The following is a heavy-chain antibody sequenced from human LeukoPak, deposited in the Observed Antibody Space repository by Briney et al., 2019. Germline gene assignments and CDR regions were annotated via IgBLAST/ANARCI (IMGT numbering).Heavy chain of an antibody. CDR3: AREDYYDSSGYRSASLGY. V-gene: IGHV3-30-3*01. CDR1: GFTFSSYA. CDR2: ISYDGNNK. D-gene: IGHD3-22*01. Sequence: GRSLRLSCAASGFTFSSYAIHWVRQAPGKGLEWVAVISYDGNNKYYTGSVKGRFTISRDNSKNTLYLQMNSLRAEDTAVYYCAREDYYDSSGYRSASLGYWGQGTLVTVSS. J-gene: IGHJ4*02.